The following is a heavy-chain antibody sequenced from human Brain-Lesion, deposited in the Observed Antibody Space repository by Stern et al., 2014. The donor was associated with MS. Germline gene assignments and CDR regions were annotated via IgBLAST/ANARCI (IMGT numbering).Heavy chain of an antibody. CDR1: GYTFPDYF. D-gene: IGHD4-23*01. CDR3: ARVPGGVFGGMDV. Sequence: VPLVESGAEVKKPGASVKVSCKASGYTFPDYFMHWVLQAPGQGLAWLGWINPYSGDTKYAQKFQGWVTMTRDTSISTAYMELNSLRSDDTAVYYCARVPGGVFGGMDVWDQGTTVT. CDR2: INPYSGDT. V-gene: IGHV1-2*04. J-gene: IGHJ6*02.